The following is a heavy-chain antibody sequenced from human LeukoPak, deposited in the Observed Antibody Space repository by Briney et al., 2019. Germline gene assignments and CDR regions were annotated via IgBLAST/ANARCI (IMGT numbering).Heavy chain of an antibody. CDR3: ARPPGVEVYSSSPYYFDY. D-gene: IGHD6-6*01. CDR1: GGSFSGYY. V-gene: IGHV4-34*01. CDR2: INHSGST. J-gene: IGHJ4*02. Sequence: SETLSLTCAVYGGSFSGYYWSWIRQPPGKGLEWIGEINHSGSTNYNPSLKSRVTISVDTSKNQFSLKLSSVTAADTAVYYCARPPGVEVYSSSPYYFDYWGQGTLVTVSS.